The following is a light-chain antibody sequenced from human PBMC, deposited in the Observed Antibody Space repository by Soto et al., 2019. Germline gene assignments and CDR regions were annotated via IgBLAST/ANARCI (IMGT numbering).Light chain of an antibody. CDR1: SSNIGSST. CDR2: NNN. J-gene: IGLJ2*01. V-gene: IGLV1-44*01. CDR3: AAWDGSLNGVL. Sequence: QSALTQPPSASGTPGQRVTISCSGSSSNIGSSTVNWYQQLPGTAPKLLIYNNNQRPSGVPDRFSGSKSGTSASLAISGLQSEDEADYYCAAWDGSLNGVLFGGGTKVT.